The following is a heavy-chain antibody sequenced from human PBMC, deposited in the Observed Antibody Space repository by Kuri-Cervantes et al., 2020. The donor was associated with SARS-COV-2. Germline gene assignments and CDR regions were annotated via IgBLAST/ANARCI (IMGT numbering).Heavy chain of an antibody. CDR3: ARDRDPYSNPAYFDL. Sequence: GESLKIPFEASGFTFSRDTMYWVRQAPGKGLVWVSRMNGDVSSITHADSVKGRFTISRDNAKNTLYLQMNSLRAEDTAVYYCARDRDPYSNPAYFDLWGRGTLITVSS. CDR2: MNGDVSSI. V-gene: IGHV3-74*01. J-gene: IGHJ2*01. D-gene: IGHD4-11*01. CDR1: GFTFSRDT.